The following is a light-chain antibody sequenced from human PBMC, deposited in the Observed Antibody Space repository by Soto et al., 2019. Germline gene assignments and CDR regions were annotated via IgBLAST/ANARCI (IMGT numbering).Light chain of an antibody. CDR2: DAS. V-gene: IGKV3-11*01. J-gene: IGKJ5*01. Sequence: DIVLTQSPAPLSLSPGERATLSCRCSQSVSSYLAWYQQKPGPAPRLLIYDASNRATGIPARFSGSGSWTDFTLTISSLEPEEFAVYYCQQRSNWPPRITLGQGTRLEIK. CDR3: QQRSNWPPRIT. CDR1: QSVSSY.